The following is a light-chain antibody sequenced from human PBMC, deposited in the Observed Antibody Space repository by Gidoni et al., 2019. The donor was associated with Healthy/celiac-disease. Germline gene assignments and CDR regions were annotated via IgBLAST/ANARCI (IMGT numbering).Light chain of an antibody. CDR1: QDISNY. V-gene: IGKV1-33*01. Sequence: DIQMTQSPSSLSASVGDRVTITCQASQDISNYLNWYQQKPGKAPKLLIYDASNLETGVPSRFSGSGSGTDFTFTISSLQPEDIATYYCQQYDIPWTFXQXTKVEIK. CDR2: DAS. CDR3: QQYDIPWT. J-gene: IGKJ1*01.